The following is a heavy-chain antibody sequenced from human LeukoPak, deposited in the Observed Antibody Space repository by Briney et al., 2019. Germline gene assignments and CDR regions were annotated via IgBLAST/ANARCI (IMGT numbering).Heavy chain of an antibody. J-gene: IGHJ4*02. CDR3: ANTEQWLPPPPHFDY. Sequence: GGSVRLSCAASGFAFSSYAMRCVRQAPGKGLEWVSAISGSGGSTYYADSVKGRFTISRDNSKNTLYLQMNSLRAEDTAVYYCANTEQWLPPPPHFDYWGQGTLVTVSS. CDR1: GFAFSSYA. CDR2: ISGSGGST. V-gene: IGHV3-23*01. D-gene: IGHD6-19*01.